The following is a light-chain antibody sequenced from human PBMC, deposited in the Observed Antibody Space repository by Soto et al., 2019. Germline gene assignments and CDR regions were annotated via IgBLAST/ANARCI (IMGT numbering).Light chain of an antibody. J-gene: IGLJ3*02. V-gene: IGLV1-40*01. CDR3: QSYDSSLSGWV. CDR1: SSNIGAGYD. Sequence: QSVLTQPPSVSGAPGQRVTISCTGSSSNIGAGYDVHWYQQLPGTAPKLLSYGNSNRPSGVPDRFSGSKSGTSASLAITGLQAEDEADYYCQSYDSSLSGWVFGGGTQLTVL. CDR2: GNS.